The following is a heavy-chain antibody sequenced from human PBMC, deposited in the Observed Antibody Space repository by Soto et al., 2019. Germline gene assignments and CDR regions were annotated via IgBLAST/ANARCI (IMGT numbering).Heavy chain of an antibody. Sequence: ASVKVSCKASGGTFSSYTISWVRQAPGQGLEWMGRIIPILGIANYAQKFQGRVTITADKSTSTAYMELSSLRSEDTAVYYCARDGTAGGDIVVVVAATPYYFDYWGQGTLVTVSS. CDR1: GGTFSSYT. J-gene: IGHJ4*02. CDR2: IIPILGIA. V-gene: IGHV1-69*04. CDR3: ARDGTAGGDIVVVVAATPYYFDY. D-gene: IGHD2-15*01.